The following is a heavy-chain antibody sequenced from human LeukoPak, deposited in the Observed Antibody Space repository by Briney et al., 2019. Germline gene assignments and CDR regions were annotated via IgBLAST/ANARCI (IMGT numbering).Heavy chain of an antibody. CDR2: ISSSSSYI. D-gene: IGHD3-10*02. J-gene: IGHJ6*04. CDR3: AELGITMIGGV. CDR1: GFTFSTYT. Sequence: PGGSLRLSCAASGFTFSTYTMNWVRQAPGKGLEWVSSISSSSSYIYYADSVKGRFTISRDNAKNSLYLQMNSLRAEDTAVYYCAELGITMIGGVWGKGTTVTISS. V-gene: IGHV3-21*01.